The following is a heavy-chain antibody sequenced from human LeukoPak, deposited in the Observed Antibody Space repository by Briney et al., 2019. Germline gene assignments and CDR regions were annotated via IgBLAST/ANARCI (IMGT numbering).Heavy chain of an antibody. V-gene: IGHV3-7*05. Sequence: QPGGSLRLSCAASGFTFSTYWMTWVRQAPGKGLEWVANIKEDGSEKYYADSVKGRFTISRDNARNSLFLQMNSLEAEDTAVCYCARGQWVAAYWGQGTLVTVSS. J-gene: IGHJ4*02. CDR3: ARGQWVAAY. D-gene: IGHD6-19*01. CDR1: GFTFSTYW. CDR2: IKEDGSEK.